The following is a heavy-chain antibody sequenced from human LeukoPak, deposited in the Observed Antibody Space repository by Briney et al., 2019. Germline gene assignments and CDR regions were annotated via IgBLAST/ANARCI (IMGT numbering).Heavy chain of an antibody. D-gene: IGHD6-19*01. Sequence: ASVSVSSKASGYTFTNYAMHWVRQAPGQGLEWMGRISAGNGNTKYSQKFQGRVTITRDTSASIAYMELSSLRSEDTAVYYCARQVAGTGFDYWGQGTLVTVSS. V-gene: IGHV1-3*01. CDR2: ISAGNGNT. CDR1: GYTFTNYA. CDR3: ARQVAGTGFDY. J-gene: IGHJ4*02.